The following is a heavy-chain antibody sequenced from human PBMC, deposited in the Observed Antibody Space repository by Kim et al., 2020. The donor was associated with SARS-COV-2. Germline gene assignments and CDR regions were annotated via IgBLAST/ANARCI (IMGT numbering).Heavy chain of an antibody. CDR3: AKGDSSSWTHPFDY. V-gene: IGHV3-30*18. CDR1: GFTFSSYG. CDR2: ISYDGSNK. Sequence: GGSLRLSCAASGFTFSSYGMHWVRQAPGKGLEWVAVISYDGSNKYYADSVKGRFTISRDNSKNTLYLQMNSLRAEDTAVYYCAKGDSSSWTHPFDYWGQG. J-gene: IGHJ4*02. D-gene: IGHD6-13*01.